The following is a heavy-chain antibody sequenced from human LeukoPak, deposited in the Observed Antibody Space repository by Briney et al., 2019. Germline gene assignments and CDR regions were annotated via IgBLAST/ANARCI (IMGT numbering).Heavy chain of an antibody. V-gene: IGHV5-51*01. CDR2: IYPGDSDT. J-gene: IGHJ4*02. D-gene: IGHD6-13*01. CDR3: ARRSGAGYYFDY. CDR1: GYSFTSYW. Sequence: GASLQISCKASGYSFTSYWIGWVRQLPGKGLEWMGIIYPGDSDTRHSPSFQCQVTISADKSISTAYLQWSSLKASDTAMYYCARRSGAGYYFDYWGQGTLVTVSS.